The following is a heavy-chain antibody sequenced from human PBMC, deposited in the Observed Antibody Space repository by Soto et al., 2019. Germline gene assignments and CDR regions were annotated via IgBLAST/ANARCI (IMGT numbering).Heavy chain of an antibody. CDR3: ATTGVMDYYYYGMDV. CDR1: GYSISSGYY. J-gene: IGHJ6*02. V-gene: IGHV4-38-2*01. CDR2: IYHSGST. Sequence: SETLSLTCAVSGYSISSGYYWGWIRQPPGKGLEWIGSIYHSGSTYYNPSLKSRVTISVDTSKSQFSLKLSSVTAADTAVYYCATTGVMDYYYYGMDVWGQGTTVTVSS. D-gene: IGHD3-16*01.